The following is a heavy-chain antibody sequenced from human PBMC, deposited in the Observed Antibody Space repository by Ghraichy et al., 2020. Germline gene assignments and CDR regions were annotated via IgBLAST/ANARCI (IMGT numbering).Heavy chain of an antibody. CDR1: GGSFSGYY. CDR2: INHSGST. Sequence: SQTLSLTCAVYGGSFSGYYWSWIRQPPGKGLEWIGEINHSGSTNYNPSLKSRVTISVDTSKNQFSLKLSSVTAADTAVYYCARGLTAGTFFDYWGQGTLVTVSS. D-gene: IGHD6-19*01. J-gene: IGHJ4*02. V-gene: IGHV4-34*01. CDR3: ARGLTAGTFFDY.